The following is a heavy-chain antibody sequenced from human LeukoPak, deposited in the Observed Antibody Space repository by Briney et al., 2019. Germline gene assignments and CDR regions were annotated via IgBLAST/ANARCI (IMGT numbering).Heavy chain of an antibody. CDR2: IRSKTYGGTT. D-gene: IGHD5-18*01. CDR1: GFTFGDHA. Sequence: GGSLRLSCTVSGFTFGDHAMSWVRQAPGKGLEWVGFIRSKTYGGTTEYAASVKGRYIISRDDSTSIAYLQMNSLKTEDTAVYYCTRGPIQLWLYHGMDVWGQGTTVTVSS. CDR3: TRGPIQLWLYHGMDV. V-gene: IGHV3-49*04. J-gene: IGHJ6*02.